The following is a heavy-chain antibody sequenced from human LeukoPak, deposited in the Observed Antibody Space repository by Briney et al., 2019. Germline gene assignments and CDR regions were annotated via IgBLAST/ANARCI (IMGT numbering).Heavy chain of an antibody. CDR2: ISSSSSYI. CDR1: GFTFSSYS. J-gene: IGHJ4*02. V-gene: IGHV3-21*01. CDR3: ARVRVVGATIFDY. D-gene: IGHD1-26*01. Sequence: GGSLRLSCAASGFTFSSYSMNWVRQAPGKGLEWVSSISSSSSYIYYADSEKGRFTISRDNAKNSLYLQMNSLRAEDTAVYYCARVRVVGATIFDYWGQGTLVTVSS.